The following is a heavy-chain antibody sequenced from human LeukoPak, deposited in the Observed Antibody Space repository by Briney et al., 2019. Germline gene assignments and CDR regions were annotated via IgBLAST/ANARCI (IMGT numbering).Heavy chain of an antibody. CDR3: ALIAAAVYFDY. CDR2: ISYDGSNK. Sequence: HPGGSLRLSCAASGFTFSSYGMHWVRQAPGKGLEWVAVISYDGSNKYYADSVKGRFTISRDNSKNTLYLQMNSLRAEDTAVYYCALIAAAVYFDYWGQGTLVTVSS. D-gene: IGHD6-13*01. V-gene: IGHV3-30*03. J-gene: IGHJ4*02. CDR1: GFTFSSYG.